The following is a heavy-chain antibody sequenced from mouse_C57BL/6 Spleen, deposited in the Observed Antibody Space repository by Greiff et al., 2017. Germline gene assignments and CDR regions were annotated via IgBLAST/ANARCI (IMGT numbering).Heavy chain of an antibody. CDR3: TRLMITSSPYYAMDY. CDR1: GFTFSSYA. CDR2: ISSGGDYI. J-gene: IGHJ4*01. Sequence: EVQLVESGEGLVKPGGSLKLSCAASGFTFSSYAMSWVRQTPEKRLEWVAYISSGGDYIYYADTVKGRFTISRDNARNTLYLQMSSLKSEDTAMYYCTRLMITSSPYYAMDYWGQGTSVTVSS. D-gene: IGHD2-4*01. V-gene: IGHV5-9-1*02.